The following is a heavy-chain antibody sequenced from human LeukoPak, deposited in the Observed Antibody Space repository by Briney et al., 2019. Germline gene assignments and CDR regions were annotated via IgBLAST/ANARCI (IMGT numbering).Heavy chain of an antibody. CDR3: AKSSYSSSWYKYYFDY. Sequence: GGSLRLSCAAAGFTFSSYSMNWVRQAPGKGLEWVSYISSSSSTIYYADSVKGRFTISRDNAKNSLYLQMNSLRAEDTAVYYCAKSSYSSSWYKYYFDYWGQGTLVTVSS. D-gene: IGHD6-13*01. CDR1: GFTFSSYS. J-gene: IGHJ4*02. CDR2: ISSSSSTI. V-gene: IGHV3-48*04.